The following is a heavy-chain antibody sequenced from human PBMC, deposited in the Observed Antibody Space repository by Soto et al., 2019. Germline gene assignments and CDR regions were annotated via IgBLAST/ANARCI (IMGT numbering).Heavy chain of an antibody. Sequence: VASVKVSCKASGYTFTGYYMHWVRQAPGQGLEWMGWINPNSGGTNYAQKFQGRVTMTRDTSISTAYMELSSLRSEDTAVYYCASSYCSSTSCYPKNWFDPWGQGTLVTVSS. J-gene: IGHJ5*02. CDR3: ASSYCSSTSCYPKNWFDP. V-gene: IGHV1-2*02. CDR2: INPNSGGT. CDR1: GYTFTGYY. D-gene: IGHD2-2*01.